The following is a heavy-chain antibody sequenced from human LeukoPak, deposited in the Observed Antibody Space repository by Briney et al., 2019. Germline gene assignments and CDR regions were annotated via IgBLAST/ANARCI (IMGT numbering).Heavy chain of an antibody. CDR1: GYTFTGYY. J-gene: IGHJ5*02. CDR2: INPNSGDT. CDR3: ASLAYCGGDCYSPFDP. V-gene: IGHV1-2*02. D-gene: IGHD2-21*02. Sequence: GASVKVSCKASGYTFTGYYMYWVRQAPGQGLEWMGWINPNSGDTDYAQKFQGRVTMTRDTSISTAYMELSRLRSDDTAVYYCASLAYCGGDCYSPFDPWGQGTLVTVSS.